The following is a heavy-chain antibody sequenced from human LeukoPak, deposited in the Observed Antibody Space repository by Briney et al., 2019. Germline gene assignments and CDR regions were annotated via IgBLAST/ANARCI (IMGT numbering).Heavy chain of an antibody. Sequence: GESLKIPCKGSGYDFSTSRIGWARQMPGKGREWVGIIFHAHSSARYSPSFLGQVTISAAKSISTAYLQWSSLKASDTAMYYCAKLGTFDYWGQGTLVTVSS. CDR3: AKLGTFDY. V-gene: IGHV5-51*01. CDR1: GYDFSTSR. J-gene: IGHJ4*02. D-gene: IGHD3-16*01. CDR2: IFHAHSSA.